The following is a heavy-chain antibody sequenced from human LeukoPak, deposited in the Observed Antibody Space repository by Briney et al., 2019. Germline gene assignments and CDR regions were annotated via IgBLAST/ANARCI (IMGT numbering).Heavy chain of an antibody. CDR2: ISYDGSNK. CDR1: GFTFSSYG. CDR3: AKTLGYCSSTSCYRDYYYYGMDV. Sequence: PGGSLRLSCAASGFTFSSYGMHWVRQAPGKGLEWVAVISYDGSNKYYADSVKGRFTISRDNSKNTLYLQMNSLRAEDTAVYYRAKTLGYCSSTSCYRDYYYYGMDVWGQGTTVTVSS. J-gene: IGHJ6*02. D-gene: IGHD2-2*01. V-gene: IGHV3-30*18.